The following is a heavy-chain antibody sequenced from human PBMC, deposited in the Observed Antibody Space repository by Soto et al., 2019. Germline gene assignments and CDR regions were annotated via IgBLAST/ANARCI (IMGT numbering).Heavy chain of an antibody. D-gene: IGHD2-15*01. CDR1: GLTVSTNY. J-gene: IGHJ4*02. CDR3: VRGGVCSGGACQLRGSFDY. CDR2: IYSSGGT. V-gene: IGHV3-53*01. Sequence: GSLRLSCVASGLTVSTNYMSWVRQAPGKGLEWVSIIYSSGGTYYADSVKGRFTISRDNSMNTLSLQMNNLRAEDTALYYCVRGGVCSGGACQLRGSFDYWGQGNLVTVSS.